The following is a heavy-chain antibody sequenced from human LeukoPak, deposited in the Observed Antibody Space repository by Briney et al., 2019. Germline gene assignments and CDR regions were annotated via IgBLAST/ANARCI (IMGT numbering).Heavy chain of an antibody. D-gene: IGHD6-13*01. V-gene: IGHV3-23*01. CDR1: GFTFSSYA. CDR2: ISGSGGST. Sequence: GSLRLSCAASGFTFSSYAMGWVRQAPGKGLEWVSAISGSGGSTYYADSVKGRFTISRDNSKNTLYLQMNSLRAEDTAVYYCAKAPEYSSSWYPYYYFDYWGQGTLVTVSS. J-gene: IGHJ4*02. CDR3: AKAPEYSSSWYPYYYFDY.